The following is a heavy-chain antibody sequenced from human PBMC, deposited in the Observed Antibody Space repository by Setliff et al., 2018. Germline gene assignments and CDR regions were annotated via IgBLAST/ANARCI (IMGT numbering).Heavy chain of an antibody. CDR1: GATFSSYG. CDR3: VREGVDRRSSADYRYYMDV. V-gene: IGHV1-69*05. Sequence: ASVKVSCKASGATFSSYGISWVRQAPGQGLEWMGGTIPMFGTTEYAQKFQGRLTIITDESTNTAFMQLSSLRSDDTAVYYCVREGVDRRSSADYRYYMDVWG. CDR2: TIPMFGTT. D-gene: IGHD6-6*01. J-gene: IGHJ6*03.